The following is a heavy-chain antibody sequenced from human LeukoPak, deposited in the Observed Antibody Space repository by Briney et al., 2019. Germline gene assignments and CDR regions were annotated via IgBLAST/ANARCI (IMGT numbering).Heavy chain of an antibody. J-gene: IGHJ4*02. D-gene: IGHD5-12*01. V-gene: IGHV3-74*01. CDR2: INRDGSST. CDR1: GFIFNSYW. CDR3: ARGGFSGYRVDY. Sequence: PGGSLRLSCAASGFIFNSYWMHWVRQAPGKGLARVSRINRDGSSTSYADSVKGRCTISRDNAKNTLYLQMNSLRVEDTAVYYCARGGFSGYRVDYWGQGTPVTVSS.